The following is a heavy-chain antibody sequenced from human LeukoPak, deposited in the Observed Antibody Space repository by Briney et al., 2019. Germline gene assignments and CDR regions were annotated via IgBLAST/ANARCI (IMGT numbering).Heavy chain of an antibody. CDR1: GGTFSSYA. CDR3: ATTSGSYYFDY. CDR2: IIPILGMA. V-gene: IGHV1-69*04. Sequence: SVKVSCKASGGTFSSYAISWVRQAPGQGLEWMGRIIPILGMANYAQKFQGRVTITADKSTSTAYMELSSLRSEDTAVYYCATTSGSYYFDYWGQGTLVTVSS. D-gene: IGHD1-26*01. J-gene: IGHJ4*02.